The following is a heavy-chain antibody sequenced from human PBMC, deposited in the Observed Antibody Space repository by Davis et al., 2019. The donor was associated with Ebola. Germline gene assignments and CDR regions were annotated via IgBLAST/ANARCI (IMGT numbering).Heavy chain of an antibody. Sequence: ASVKVSCKASGYTFTDYNIHWMRQAPGQGLAWLGRVILKSGATNYAQKFQGRVTMTRDTSISTVYMELSSLRYDDTADYYCAGGHNYAHEYWGQGTLVTVSS. CDR3: AGGHNYAHEY. V-gene: IGHV1-2*06. J-gene: IGHJ4*02. CDR2: VILKSGAT. D-gene: IGHD4-11*01. CDR1: GYTFTDYN.